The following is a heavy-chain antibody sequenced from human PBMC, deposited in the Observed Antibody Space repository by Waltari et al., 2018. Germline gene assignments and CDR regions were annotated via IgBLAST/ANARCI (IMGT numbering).Heavy chain of an antibody. CDR3: ARLGGYYYDSPKPQYFDY. CDR1: GGSISSSSYY. D-gene: IGHD3-22*01. CDR2: IYYSGST. Sequence: QLQLQESGPGLVKPSETLSLTCTVSGGSISSSSYYWGWIRQPPGKGLEWIGSIYYSGSTYYSPSLKRRVTISVDTSKNQFSLKLSSVTAADTAVYYCARLGGYYYDSPKPQYFDYWGQGTLVTVSS. J-gene: IGHJ4*02. V-gene: IGHV4-39*01.